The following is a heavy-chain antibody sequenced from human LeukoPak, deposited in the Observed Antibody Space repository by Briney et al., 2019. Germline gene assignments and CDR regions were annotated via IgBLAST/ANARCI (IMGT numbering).Heavy chain of an antibody. CDR1: GFTFSSYG. V-gene: IGHV3-30*02. Sequence: GGSLRLSCAASGFTFSSYGMHWVRQAPGKGLEWVAFIRYDGSNKYYADSVKGRFTISRDNSKNTLYLQMNSLRAEDTAVYYCARVPPLLWFGELSYYYYYMDVWGKGTTVTVSS. J-gene: IGHJ6*03. D-gene: IGHD3-10*01. CDR3: ARVPPLLWFGELSYYYYYMDV. CDR2: IRYDGSNK.